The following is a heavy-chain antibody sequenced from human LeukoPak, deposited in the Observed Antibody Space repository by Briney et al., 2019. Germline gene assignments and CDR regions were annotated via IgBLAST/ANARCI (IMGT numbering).Heavy chain of an antibody. CDR3: ARDRGGVVVA. D-gene: IGHD2-15*01. CDR2: ISSSSSYI. J-gene: IGHJ4*02. V-gene: IGHV3-21*01. Sequence: PGGSLRLSCAASGFTFSSYSMNWVRQAPGKWLEWVSSISSSSSYIYYADSVKGRFTISRDNAKNSLYLQMNSLRAEDTAVYYCARDRGGVVVAWGQGTLVTVSS. CDR1: GFTFSSYS.